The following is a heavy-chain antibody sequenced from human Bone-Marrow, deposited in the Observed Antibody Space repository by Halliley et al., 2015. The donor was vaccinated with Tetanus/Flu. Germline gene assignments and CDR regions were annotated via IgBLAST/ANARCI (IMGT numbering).Heavy chain of an antibody. J-gene: IGHJ6*02. CDR2: ISGDGSTT. CDR3: AKAHYHFYYNLNV. Sequence: VSLISGDGSTTSYADSVKGRFTISRGDTKNSLYLQMSSLTAEDTGLYYCAKAHYHFYYNLNVWGQGTTVTVSS. V-gene: IGHV3-43*02.